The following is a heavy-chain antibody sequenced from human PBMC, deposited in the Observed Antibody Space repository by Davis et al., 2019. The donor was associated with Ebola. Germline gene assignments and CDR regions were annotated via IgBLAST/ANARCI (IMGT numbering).Heavy chain of an antibody. V-gene: IGHV3-74*01. J-gene: IGHJ4*02. CDR3: ARDYACTGGVCYQFDY. D-gene: IGHD2-8*02. CDR1: GFTFSSYW. Sequence: HTGGSLRLSCAASGFTFSSYWMHWVRQAPGKGLVWVSRIHSDGSSTSYADSVKGRFTISRDNAKNTLYLQMNSLRAEDTAVYYCARDYACTGGVCYQFDYWGQGTLVTVSS. CDR2: IHSDGSST.